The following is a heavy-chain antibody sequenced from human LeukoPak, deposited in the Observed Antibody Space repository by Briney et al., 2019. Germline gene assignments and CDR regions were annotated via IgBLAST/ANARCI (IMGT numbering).Heavy chain of an antibody. CDR1: GFRFNTFW. V-gene: IGHV3-7*01. CDR3: ARDLGQYYDTSDNWFDP. D-gene: IGHD3-22*01. J-gene: IGHJ5*02. Sequence: GGSLRLSCAASGFRFNTFWMSWVRQAPGKGLEWVANIKQDGNEKYYADSVKGRFTISRDNGKNSLDLQMNSLRAEDTAVYYCARDLGQYYDTSDNWFDPWGQGTLVTVSS. CDR2: IKQDGNEK.